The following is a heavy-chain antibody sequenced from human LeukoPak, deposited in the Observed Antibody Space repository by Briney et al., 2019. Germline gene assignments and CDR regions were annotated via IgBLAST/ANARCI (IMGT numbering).Heavy chain of an antibody. Sequence: GASVKVSCKASGYTFTSYGISWVRQAPGQGLEWIGWISAKNGKTKYAHNLQGRVAMTTDTSVSTAYMELRSLRSDDTAVYYCARNMTTSGPIDIEDAFDIWGQGTMVTVSS. CDR1: GYTFTSYG. CDR2: ISAKNGKT. V-gene: IGHV1-18*01. J-gene: IGHJ3*02. CDR3: ARNMTTSGPIDIEDAFDI. D-gene: IGHD4-17*01.